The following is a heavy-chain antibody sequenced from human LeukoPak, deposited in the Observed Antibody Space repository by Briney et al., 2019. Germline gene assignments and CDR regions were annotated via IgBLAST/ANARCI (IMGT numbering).Heavy chain of an antibody. Sequence: GSSVKVSCKASGGTFSSYAISWVRQAPGQGLEWMGGIIPIFGTANYAQKFQGRVTITADESTSTAYMELSSLRSDDTAVYYCASSGSMCSSTSCYTYYYYYYGMDVWGQGTTVTVSS. CDR3: ASSGSMCSSTSCYTYYYYYYGMDV. CDR2: IIPIFGTA. J-gene: IGHJ6*02. D-gene: IGHD2-2*01. V-gene: IGHV1-69*01. CDR1: GGTFSSYA.